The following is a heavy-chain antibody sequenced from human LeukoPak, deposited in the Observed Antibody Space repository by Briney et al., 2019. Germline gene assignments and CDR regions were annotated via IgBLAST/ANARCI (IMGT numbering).Heavy chain of an antibody. Sequence: GESLKISCKGSGYIFTSYWIGWVRQMPGKGLEWMGIIYPGDSDTRYSPSFQGQVTISADKSISTAYLQWSSLKASDTAMYCCARAPYSSSFDYWGQGTLVTVSS. V-gene: IGHV5-51*01. CDR2: IYPGDSDT. J-gene: IGHJ4*02. CDR3: ARAPYSSSFDY. CDR1: GYIFTSYW. D-gene: IGHD6-6*01.